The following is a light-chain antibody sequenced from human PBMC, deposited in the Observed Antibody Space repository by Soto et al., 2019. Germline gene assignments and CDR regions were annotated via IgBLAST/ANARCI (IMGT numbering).Light chain of an antibody. Sequence: EMVMTQSPATPSVSPGDRATLSCRARENIITNLAWYQQRTGQPPRLIIYSASVRGGGIPARFRGSGSGTEFTLPSSRLQSEGSEIYYCLQYHNGHTFGGGTKVELQ. CDR1: ENIITN. CDR2: SAS. CDR3: LQYHNGHT. V-gene: IGKV3-15*01. J-gene: IGKJ4*01.